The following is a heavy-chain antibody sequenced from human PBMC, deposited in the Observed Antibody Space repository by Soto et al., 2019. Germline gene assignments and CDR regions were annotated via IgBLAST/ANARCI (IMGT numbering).Heavy chain of an antibody. CDR1: GFTFSNYA. J-gene: IGHJ5*02. CDR3: ARGLVVVISRDYFDP. V-gene: IGHV3-30-3*01. Sequence: QVQLVESGGGVVQPGRSLRLSCAASGFTFSNYAMHWGRQAPGKGLEWVAVISDDGNSEYYADSVMGRFTISRDNSKNTLYLQMNSLRPEDTAVYYCARGLVVVISRDYFDPWGQGTLVTVSS. D-gene: IGHD3-22*01. CDR2: ISDDGNSE.